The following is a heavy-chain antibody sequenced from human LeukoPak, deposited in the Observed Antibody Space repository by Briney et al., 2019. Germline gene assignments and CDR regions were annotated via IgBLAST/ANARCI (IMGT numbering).Heavy chain of an antibody. CDR1: GGSFSGYY. V-gene: IGHV4-34*01. D-gene: IGHD3-3*01. CDR3: AGGVTIFGVVKGLQFDP. J-gene: IGHJ5*02. CDR2: INHSGST. Sequence: SETLSLTCAVYGGSFSGYYWSWIRQPPGKGLEWIGEINHSGSTNYNPSLKSRVTISVDTSKNQFSLKLSSVTAADTTVYYCAGGVTIFGVVKGLQFDPWGQGTLVTVSS.